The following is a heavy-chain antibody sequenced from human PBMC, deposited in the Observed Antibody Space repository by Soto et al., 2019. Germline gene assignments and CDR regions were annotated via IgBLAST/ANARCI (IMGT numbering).Heavy chain of an antibody. J-gene: IGHJ6*02. CDR2: ISYDGTNK. CDR1: GFTFSTYG. Sequence: GGSLRLSCAAPGFTFSTYGIHWVRQAPGKGLEWVAVISYDGTNKYYADSVKGRFTISRDNSKNTLYLQMDSLRAEDTAVYYCAKNRYCSGGSCYSHRSYYYGMDVWGQGTTVTVSS. D-gene: IGHD2-15*01. CDR3: AKNRYCSGGSCYSHRSYYYGMDV. V-gene: IGHV3-30*18.